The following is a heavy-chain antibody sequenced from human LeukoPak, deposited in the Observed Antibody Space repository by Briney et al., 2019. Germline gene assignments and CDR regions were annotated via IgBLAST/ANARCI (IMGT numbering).Heavy chain of an antibody. V-gene: IGHV4-39*01. CDR1: GGSISSSSYY. CDR2: IYYSGST. Sequence: KPSETLSLTXTVSGGSISSSSYYWGWIRQPPGKGLEWIGSIYYSGSTYYNPSLKSRVAISVDTSKNQFSLKLSSVTAADTAVYYCASQPRETKPNWFDPWGQGTLVTVSS. CDR3: ASQPRETKPNWFDP. D-gene: IGHD1/OR15-1a*01. J-gene: IGHJ5*02.